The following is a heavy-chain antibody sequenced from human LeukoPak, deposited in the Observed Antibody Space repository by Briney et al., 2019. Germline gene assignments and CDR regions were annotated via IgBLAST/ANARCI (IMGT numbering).Heavy chain of an antibody. V-gene: IGHV4-30-4*01. D-gene: IGHD4-17*01. J-gene: IGHJ4*02. CDR3: GRLNPVTTLLDY. CDR1: GGSISSGDYY. CDR2: IYYSGST. Sequence: TSETLSLTCTVSGGSISSGDYYWSWIRQPPGKGLEWIGYIYYSGSTYYNPSLKSRVTISVDTSKNQFSLKLSSVTAADTAVYYCGRLNPVTTLLDYWGQGTLVTVSS.